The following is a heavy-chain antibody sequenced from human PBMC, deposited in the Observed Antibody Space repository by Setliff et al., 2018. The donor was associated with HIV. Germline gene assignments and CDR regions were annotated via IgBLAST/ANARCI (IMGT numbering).Heavy chain of an antibody. J-gene: IGHJ4*02. Sequence: ASVKVSCKASGYTFSGNYIHWVRQAPGQGLEWMGWINPNTGLTNYAQKLQGRVTMTTDTSTSTAYMELRSLRSDDTAVYYCARDGASYCSSTSCYKPLSDYWGQGTLVTVSS. CDR3: ARDGASYCSSTSCYKPLSDY. V-gene: IGHV1-18*04. D-gene: IGHD2-2*02. CDR1: GYTFSGNY. CDR2: INPNTGLT.